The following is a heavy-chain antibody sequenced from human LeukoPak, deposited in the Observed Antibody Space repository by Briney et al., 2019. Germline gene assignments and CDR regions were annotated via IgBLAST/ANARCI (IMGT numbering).Heavy chain of an antibody. CDR3: ARDCRAYGRYFDY. J-gene: IGHJ4*02. Sequence: PSETLSLTCTVSGGSISSRGYYWGWVRQPPGKGLEWIGTIYYSGSAYYNPSLKSRVTISVDTSKNQFSLTLSSVTAADTAVYYCARDCRAYGRYFDYWGQGTLVTVSS. V-gene: IGHV4-39*07. D-gene: IGHD3-10*01. CDR2: IYYSGSA. CDR1: GGSISSRGYY.